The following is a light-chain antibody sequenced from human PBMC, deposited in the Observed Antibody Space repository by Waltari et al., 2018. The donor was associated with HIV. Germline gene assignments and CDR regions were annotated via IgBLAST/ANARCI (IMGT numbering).Light chain of an antibody. CDR1: QSVSSNF. CDR3: QQYGSFPQT. V-gene: IGKV3-20*01. CDR2: GTS. J-gene: IGKJ1*01. Sequence: ETVLTQSPGTVSLSPGERVTLSCRASQSVSSNFLAWYQQKAGQAPRLLISGTSSRAAGIPDRFSGSGSGTDFTLSISRLEPEDVAVYYCQQYGSFPQTFGQWSKVEIK.